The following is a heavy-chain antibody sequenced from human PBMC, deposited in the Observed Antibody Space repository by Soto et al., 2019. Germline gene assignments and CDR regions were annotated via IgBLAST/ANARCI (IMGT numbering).Heavy chain of an antibody. CDR2: IVVGSGNT. CDR1: GFTFTSSA. V-gene: IGHV1-58*02. Sequence: ASVKVSCKASGFTFTSSAMQWVRQARGQRLEWIGWIVVGSGNTNYAQKFQERVTITRDMSTSTAYMELSSLRSEDTAVYYCAAFDITMVRGDPDYYYYGMDVWGQGTTVTVSS. D-gene: IGHD3-10*01. CDR3: AAFDITMVRGDPDYYYYGMDV. J-gene: IGHJ6*02.